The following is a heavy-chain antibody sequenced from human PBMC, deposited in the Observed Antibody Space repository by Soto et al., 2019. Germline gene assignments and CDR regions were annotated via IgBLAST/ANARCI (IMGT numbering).Heavy chain of an antibody. CDR2: IVPLFGTT. CDR1: GGNFSNSG. V-gene: IGHV1-69*01. CDR3: ARASGRSWYNWFDP. J-gene: IGHJ5*02. Sequence: QVQLVQSGAEVKKPGSSVTVSCKASGGNFSNSGISWVRQAPGQGLEWMGGIVPLFGTTNYAHKFRGRVTFTADETTSTAYIEVASLRSEDTAIYYCARASGRSWYNWFDPWGQGTLVTVST. D-gene: IGHD6-13*01.